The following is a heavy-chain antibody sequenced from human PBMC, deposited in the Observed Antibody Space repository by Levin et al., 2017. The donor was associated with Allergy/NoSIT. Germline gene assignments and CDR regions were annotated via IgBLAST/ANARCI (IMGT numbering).Heavy chain of an antibody. V-gene: IGHV4-34*01. D-gene: IGHD5-18*01. CDR2: INHSGST. CDR1: GGSFSGYY. Sequence: SETLSLTCAVYGGSFSGYYWSWIRQPPGKGLEWIGEINHSGSTNYNPSLKSRVTISVDTSKNQFSLKLSSVTAADTAVYYCARGKVVETWIQLWLYYYYYMDVWGKGTTVTVSS. J-gene: IGHJ6*03. CDR3: ARGKVVETWIQLWLYYYYYMDV.